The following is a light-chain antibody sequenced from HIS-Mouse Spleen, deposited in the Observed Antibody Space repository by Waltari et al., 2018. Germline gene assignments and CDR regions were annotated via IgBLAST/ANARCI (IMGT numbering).Light chain of an antibody. CDR1: ALPKKY. CDR3: YSTDSSGNHRV. CDR2: EDN. V-gene: IGLV3-10*01. J-gene: IGLJ2*01. Sequence: SYELTQPPSVSVSPGQTARITCSGDALPKKYAYWYQQKSGQAPVLVTYEDNKRPSGIPERFSGSSSGTMATLTISGAQVEDEADYYCYSTDSSGNHRVFGGGTKLTVL.